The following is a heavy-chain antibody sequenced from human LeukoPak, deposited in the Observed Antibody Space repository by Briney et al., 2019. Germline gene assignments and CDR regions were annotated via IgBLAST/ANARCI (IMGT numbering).Heavy chain of an antibody. V-gene: IGHV3-23*01. CDR3: AKVNPEYSSRTCDY. Sequence: QPGGSLRLSCAASGFTFSSYVMSWVRQAPGKGLEWVSSISDSGGRTYYADSVKGRFTISRDNSKNTLYLQMNSLRGEDTAVYYCAKVNPEYSSRTCDYWGQGTLVIVSS. CDR1: GFTFSSYV. J-gene: IGHJ4*02. CDR2: ISDSGGRT. D-gene: IGHD6-13*01.